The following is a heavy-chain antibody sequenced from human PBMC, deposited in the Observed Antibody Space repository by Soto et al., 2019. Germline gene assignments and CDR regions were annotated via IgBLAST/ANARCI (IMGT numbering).Heavy chain of an antibody. CDR1: GGSVSSGSYY. V-gene: IGHV4-61*01. J-gene: IGHJ6*02. CDR2: IYYSGST. D-gene: IGHD2-2*01. CDR3: ARVDYCSSTSCYSSLDYYYYGIDV. Sequence: SETLSLTCTVSGGSVSSGSYYWSWIRQPPGKGLEWIGYIYYSGSTNYNPSLKSRVTISVDTSKNQFSLKLSSVTAADTAVYYCARVDYCSSTSCYSSLDYYYYGIDVWGQGTTVTV.